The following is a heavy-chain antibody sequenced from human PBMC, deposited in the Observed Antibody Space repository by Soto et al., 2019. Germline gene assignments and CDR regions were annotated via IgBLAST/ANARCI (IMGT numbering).Heavy chain of an antibody. CDR1: GFTFSSYW. V-gene: IGHV3-7*01. J-gene: IGHJ3*02. CDR2: IKQDGSEK. CDR3: AGQWDISLGPWAAFDI. Sequence: EVQLVESGGGLVQPGGSLRLSCAASGFTFSSYWMSWVRQAPGKGLEWVANIKQDGSEKYYVDSVKGRFTISRDNAKNSLYLQMNSLRAEDTAVYYCAGQWDISLGPWAAFDIWGQGTMVTVSS. D-gene: IGHD2-15*01.